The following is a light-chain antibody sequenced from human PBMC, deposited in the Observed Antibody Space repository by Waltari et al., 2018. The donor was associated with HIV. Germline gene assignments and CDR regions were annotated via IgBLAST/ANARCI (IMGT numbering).Light chain of an antibody. CDR2: GAS. CDR1: QDLPEY. V-gene: IGKV1-39*01. CDR3: QQSYNINT. J-gene: IGKJ2*01. Sequence: DIPMTLSPSTLSVSVGDRVTITCWACQDLPEYLYWYQQKPGKAPKLLIYGASTLESGGPSRVSGDDSGRDFTVAISSRQHDDFATYYGQQSYNINTFGQGTKLDI.